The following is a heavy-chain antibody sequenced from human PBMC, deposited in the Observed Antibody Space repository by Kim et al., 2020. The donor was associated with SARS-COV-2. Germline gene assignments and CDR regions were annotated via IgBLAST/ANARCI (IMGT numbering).Heavy chain of an antibody. Sequence: TNYNPSLKSRVTISVDTSKNQFSLKLSSVTAADTAVYYCASGKAYYGMDVWGQGTTVTVSS. CDR3: ASGKAYYGMDV. J-gene: IGHJ6*02. CDR2: T. V-gene: IGHV4-4*09.